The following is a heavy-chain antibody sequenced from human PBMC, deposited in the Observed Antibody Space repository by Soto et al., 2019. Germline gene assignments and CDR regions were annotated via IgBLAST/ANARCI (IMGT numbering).Heavy chain of an antibody. V-gene: IGHV4-61*01. CDR3: ARGFRQWLVYYYYGMDV. CDR2: VYYSGST. Sequence: ASETLSLTCTVSGGSVSSGSYYWSWIRQPPGKGLEWIGYVYYSGSTNYNPSLKSRVTISVDTSKNQFSLKLSSVTAADTAVYYCARGFRQWLVYYYYGMDVWGQGTTVTVSS. D-gene: IGHD6-19*01. J-gene: IGHJ6*02. CDR1: GGSVSSGSYY.